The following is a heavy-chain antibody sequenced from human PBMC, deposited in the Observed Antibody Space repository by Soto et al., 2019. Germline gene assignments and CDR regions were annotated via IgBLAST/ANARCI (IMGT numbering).Heavy chain of an antibody. V-gene: IGHV3-7*01. CDR1: GFTFNTYA. J-gene: IGHJ5*02. Sequence: PGGSLRLSCAASGFTFNTYAMSWVRLAPGRGLEWLANIGPDGSEKFYVDSVKGRFVISRDNAKNSLYLQLNSLRAEDTAVYYCAIQPAPWGQGTLVTVSS. CDR3: AIQPAP. CDR2: IGPDGSEK.